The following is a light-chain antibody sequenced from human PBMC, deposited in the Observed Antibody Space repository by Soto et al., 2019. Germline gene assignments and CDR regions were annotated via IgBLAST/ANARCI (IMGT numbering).Light chain of an antibody. CDR1: QTVSITY. CDR2: GAS. Sequence: VLTLSPCTCPWFQSESASLSVMASQTVSITYLTWYQQKPGQAPRLLICGASKRATGIPDRFSGSGSGRDFTLTISRLEPEHFAVYYCQQYGRSPLISFGQGTRLDI. CDR3: QQYGRSPLIS. V-gene: IGKV3-20*01. J-gene: IGKJ5*01.